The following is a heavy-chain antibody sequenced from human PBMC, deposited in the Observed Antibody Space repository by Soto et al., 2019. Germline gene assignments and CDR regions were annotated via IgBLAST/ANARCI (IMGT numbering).Heavy chain of an antibody. Sequence: ASVKVSCKASGYLFTAYSMHWVRLAPGQGLEWMGVVNPSGGSTKYAQNFQGRVTMTRDTSTTTIYMELSSLRSDDTAIYYCAREENCSGGTCYSEYLHRWGQGTLVTVYS. CDR2: VNPSGGST. CDR1: GYLFTAYS. V-gene: IGHV1-46*01. J-gene: IGHJ1*01. D-gene: IGHD2-15*01. CDR3: AREENCSGGTCYSEYLHR.